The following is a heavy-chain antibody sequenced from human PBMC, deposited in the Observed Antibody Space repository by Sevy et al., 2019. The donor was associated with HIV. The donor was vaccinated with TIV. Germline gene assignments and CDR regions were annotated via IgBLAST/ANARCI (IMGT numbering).Heavy chain of an antibody. CDR2: IYTRGST. Sequence: SETLSLTCTVSGGSISSYYWSWIRQPAGKGLEWIGRIYTRGSTNYNPPLKSRVTMSVDTSKNQFSLKLSSVTAADTTVYYCARGPPAVGYFDWLSDGMDVWGQGTTVTVSS. J-gene: IGHJ6*02. D-gene: IGHD3-9*01. CDR3: ARGPPAVGYFDWLSDGMDV. CDR1: GGSISSYY. V-gene: IGHV4-4*07.